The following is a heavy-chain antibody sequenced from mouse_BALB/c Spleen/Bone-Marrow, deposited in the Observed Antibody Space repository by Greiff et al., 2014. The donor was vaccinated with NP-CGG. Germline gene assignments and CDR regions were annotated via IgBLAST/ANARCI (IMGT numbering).Heavy chain of an antibody. D-gene: IGHD2-4*01. CDR3: ARGLPLDF. Sequence: QVQLKESGAELMKPGASVKISCKATGYTFSNYWLEWVKQRPGHGLEWIGEILPGSGTTNYNEKFDDKAAFTADTSSNTAYMQLSSPTSEDSAVYYCARGLPLDFWGQGTTLTVSS. CDR2: ILPGSGTT. CDR1: GYTFSNYW. V-gene: IGHV1-9*01. J-gene: IGHJ2*01.